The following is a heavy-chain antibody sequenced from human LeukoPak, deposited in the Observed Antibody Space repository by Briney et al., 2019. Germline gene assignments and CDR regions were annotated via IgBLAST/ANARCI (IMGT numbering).Heavy chain of an antibody. Sequence: SGPTLVNPTETPTLTCTVSGFSLSNARMGVSWIRQPPGKALEWLAHIFSNDEKSYSTSLKSRLTISKDTSKSQVVLTMTNMDPVDSATYYCARILREPFNWFDPWGQGTLVTVSS. V-gene: IGHV2-26*01. CDR2: IFSNDEK. CDR1: GFSLSNARMG. J-gene: IGHJ5*02. CDR3: ARILREPFNWFDP.